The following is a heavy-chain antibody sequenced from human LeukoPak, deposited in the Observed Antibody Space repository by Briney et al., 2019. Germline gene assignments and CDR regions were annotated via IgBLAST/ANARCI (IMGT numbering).Heavy chain of an antibody. V-gene: IGHV3-74*01. CDR3: ARGTGSYYSLGY. D-gene: IGHD1-26*01. CDR1: GFTFSSYW. J-gene: IGHJ4*02. Sequence: TGGSLRLSCAASGFTFSSYWMHWVRHAPGKGLVWVSRINSDGSSTSYADSVKGRLTISRDNAKNTLYLQMDSLRAEDTAMYYCARGTGSYYSLGYWGQGTLVTVSS. CDR2: INSDGSST.